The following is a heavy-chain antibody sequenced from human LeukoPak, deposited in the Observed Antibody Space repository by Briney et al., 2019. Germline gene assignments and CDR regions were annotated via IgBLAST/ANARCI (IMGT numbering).Heavy chain of an antibody. CDR3: ARDPHGYYYDSSGSDAFDI. CDR1: GFTFSSYA. J-gene: IGHJ3*02. Sequence: GGSLRLSCAASGFTFSSYAMSWVRQAPGKGLEWVSAISGSGGSTYYADSVKGRFTISRDNSKNTLYLQMNSLRAEDTAVYYCARDPHGYYYDSSGSDAFDIWGQGTMVTVSS. D-gene: IGHD3-22*01. CDR2: ISGSGGST. V-gene: IGHV3-23*01.